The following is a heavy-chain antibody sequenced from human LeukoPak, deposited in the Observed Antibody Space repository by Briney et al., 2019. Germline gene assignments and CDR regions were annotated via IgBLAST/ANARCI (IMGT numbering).Heavy chain of an antibody. J-gene: IGHJ4*02. CDR2: INHSGST. Sequence: PSETLSLTCAVYGGSFNGYYWSWIRQPPGKGLEWIGEINHSGSTNYNPSLKSRVTISVDTSKNQFSLKLSSVTAADTAVYYCARAPITMVRGGPFDYWGQGTLVTVSS. CDR1: GGSFNGYY. V-gene: IGHV4-34*01. CDR3: ARAPITMVRGGPFDY. D-gene: IGHD3-10*01.